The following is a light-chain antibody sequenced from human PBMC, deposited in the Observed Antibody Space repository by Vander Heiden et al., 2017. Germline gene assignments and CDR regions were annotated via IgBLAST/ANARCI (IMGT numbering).Light chain of an antibody. Sequence: DIVMTQTPLSLSVTPGQPASISCKSSQSLLYGDGKTYFYWYLQKPGQPPQLLIYEVSRRVSGVPERFSGSGSGTDFTLKISRVEAEDVGVYYCRQCKEVRLTFGQGTRLEIK. CDR1: QSLLYGDGKTY. J-gene: IGKJ5*01. V-gene: IGKV2D-29*01. CDR3: RQCKEVRLT. CDR2: EVS.